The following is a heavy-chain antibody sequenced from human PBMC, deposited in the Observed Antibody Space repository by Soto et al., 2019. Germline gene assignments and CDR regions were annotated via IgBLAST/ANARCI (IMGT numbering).Heavy chain of an antibody. J-gene: IGHJ4*02. CDR3: ARHALRTTGTQFDY. CDR1: GGSISSSSYY. V-gene: IGHV4-39*01. CDR2: IYYSGST. D-gene: IGHD1-1*01. Sequence: SETLSLTCTVSGGSISSSSYYWGWIRQPPGKGLEWIGSIYYSGSTYYNPSLKSRVTISVDTSKNQFSLKLSSVTAADTAVYYCARHALRTTGTQFDYWGQGTLVTVSS.